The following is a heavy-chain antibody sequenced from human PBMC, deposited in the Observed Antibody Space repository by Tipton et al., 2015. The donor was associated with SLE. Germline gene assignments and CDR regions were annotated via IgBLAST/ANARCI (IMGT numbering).Heavy chain of an antibody. CDR2: ITGSGGGT. CDR1: GFIFSSYA. CDR3: ASGGYGDYSDY. Sequence: GSLRLSCAASGFIFSSYAMSWVRQAPGKGLEWVSSITGSGGGTNYADSVKGRFTISRDNFRNTLYFQMNSLRVEDMAIYYCASGGYGDYSDYWGQGTLVTVSS. D-gene: IGHD1-26*01. J-gene: IGHJ4*02. V-gene: IGHV3-23*01.